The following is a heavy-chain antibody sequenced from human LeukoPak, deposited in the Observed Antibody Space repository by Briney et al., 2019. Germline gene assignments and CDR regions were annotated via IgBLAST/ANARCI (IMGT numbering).Heavy chain of an antibody. Sequence: ASVKVSCKASGYTFTSYDINWVRQATGQGLEWMGWMNPNSGNTGYAQKFQGRVTITRNTSISTAYMELSSLRSEDTAVYYCARMISKEDYMDVWGKGTTVTVSS. J-gene: IGHJ6*03. D-gene: IGHD3-22*01. CDR2: MNPNSGNT. CDR3: ARMISKEDYMDV. V-gene: IGHV1-8*03. CDR1: GYTFTSYD.